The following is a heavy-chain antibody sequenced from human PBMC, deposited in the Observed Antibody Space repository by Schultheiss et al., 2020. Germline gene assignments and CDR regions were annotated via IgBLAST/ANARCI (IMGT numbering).Heavy chain of an antibody. J-gene: IGHJ6*02. Sequence: SQTLSLICAVYGGSFSGYYWSWIRQPPGKGLEWIGEINHSGSTNYNPSLKSRVTISVDTSKNQFSLKLSSVTAADTAVYYCARFRSGYCSSTSCPNYYYGMDVWGQGTTVTVSS. V-gene: IGHV4-34*01. CDR1: GGSFSGYY. D-gene: IGHD2-2*01. CDR2: INHSGST. CDR3: ARFRSGYCSSTSCPNYYYGMDV.